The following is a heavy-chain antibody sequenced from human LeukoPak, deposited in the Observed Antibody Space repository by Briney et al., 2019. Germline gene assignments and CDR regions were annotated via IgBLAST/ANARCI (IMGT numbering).Heavy chain of an antibody. D-gene: IGHD6-19*01. CDR2: INHSGST. CDR3: ARGVAPGIAVVPRSDAFDI. Sequence: PSETLSLTCAVYGGSFSGYYWSWIRQPPGKGLEWIGEINHSGSTNYNPSLRSRVTISVDTSKNQFSLKLSSVTAADTAVYYCARGVAPGIAVVPRSDAFDIWGQGTMVTVSS. V-gene: IGHV4-34*01. CDR1: GGSFSGYY. J-gene: IGHJ3*02.